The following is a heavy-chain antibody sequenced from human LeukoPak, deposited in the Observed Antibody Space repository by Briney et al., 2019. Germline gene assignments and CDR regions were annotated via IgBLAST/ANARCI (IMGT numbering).Heavy chain of an antibody. CDR2: IDYSGNT. CDR1: GVSISTYY. D-gene: IGHD3-22*01. CDR3: ARWYYDSSGYRYFDY. J-gene: IGHJ4*02. V-gene: IGHV4-59*01. Sequence: SETLSLTCTVSGVSISTYYWTWIRQPPGKGLEWIGNIDYSGNTKYNPSLKSRVTISVDTSKSQFSLKLSSVTAADTAVYYCARWYYDSSGYRYFDYWGQGTLVTVSS.